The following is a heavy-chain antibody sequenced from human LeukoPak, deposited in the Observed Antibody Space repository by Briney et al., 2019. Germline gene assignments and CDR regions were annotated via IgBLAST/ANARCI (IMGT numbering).Heavy chain of an antibody. CDR3: ARHPWDSSTLYNFDF. Sequence: SETLSLTCAVYGGSFSGYYWSWIRQPAGKGLEWIGRFYTNGYTNYNPSLRSRVTISSDTSKNQFSLKMTSVTAADTAAYYCARHPWDSSTLYNFDFWGQGILVTASS. CDR1: GGSFSGYY. V-gene: IGHV4-59*10. D-gene: IGHD6-13*01. CDR2: FYTNGYT. J-gene: IGHJ4*02.